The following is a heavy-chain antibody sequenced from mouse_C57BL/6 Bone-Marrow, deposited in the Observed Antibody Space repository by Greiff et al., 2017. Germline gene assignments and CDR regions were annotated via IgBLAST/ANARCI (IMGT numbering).Heavy chain of an antibody. CDR1: GFSLTSYG. J-gene: IGHJ3*01. V-gene: IGHV2-2*01. Sequence: VQLQQSGPGLVQPSQSLSITCPVSGFSLTSYGVHWVRQSPGKGLEWLGVIWSGGSTDYNAAFISRLSISKENSKSQVFFKMNRLQADDTAIYYCARKGRFAYWGQGTLVTVSA. D-gene: IGHD3-3*01. CDR3: ARKGRFAY. CDR2: IWSGGST.